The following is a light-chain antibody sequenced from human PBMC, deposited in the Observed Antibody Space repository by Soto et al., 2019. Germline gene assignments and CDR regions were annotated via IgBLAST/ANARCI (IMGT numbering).Light chain of an antibody. CDR3: LQRSNWLT. CDR2: AAS. CDR1: QSVSSY. V-gene: IGKV3-11*01. J-gene: IGKJ4*01. Sequence: EIVLTQSPATLSLSPWERATLSCRASQSVSSYLAWYQQKPGQAPRLLIYAASSRATGIPDRFSGSGSGTDFTLTISSLEPEDSAVYYCLQRSNWLTFGGGTKVDIK.